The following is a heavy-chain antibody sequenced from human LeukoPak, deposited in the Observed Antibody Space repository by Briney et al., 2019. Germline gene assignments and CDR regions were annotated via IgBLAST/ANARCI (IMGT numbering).Heavy chain of an antibody. J-gene: IGHJ5*02. Sequence: SETLSLTCTVSGGSITSYYWSWIRQPPGKGLEWIGYIYYSGSTNYNPSLKSRVTISVDTSKSQFSLKLSSVTAADTAVYYCARGGSSSWIWFDPWGQGILVTVSS. CDR3: ARGGSSSWIWFDP. V-gene: IGHV4-59*01. D-gene: IGHD6-13*01. CDR2: IYYSGST. CDR1: GGSITSYY.